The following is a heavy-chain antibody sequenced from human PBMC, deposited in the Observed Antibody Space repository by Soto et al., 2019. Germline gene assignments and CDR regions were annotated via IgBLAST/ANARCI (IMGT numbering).Heavy chain of an antibody. CDR3: ARDRWDYYDSSGYPDN. V-gene: IGHV3-30*04. J-gene: IGHJ4*02. Sequence: AGSLTLSCAPSGFTFSTYAMHWVRQAQGKGLAWVAAIPYDGRNKYYADSAKGRFTISRDKSKKALPLQMTNLRAEGTAVYYCARDRWDYYDSSGYPDNWGQGTLVTVSS. CDR1: GFTFSTYA. D-gene: IGHD3-22*01. CDR2: IPYDGRNK.